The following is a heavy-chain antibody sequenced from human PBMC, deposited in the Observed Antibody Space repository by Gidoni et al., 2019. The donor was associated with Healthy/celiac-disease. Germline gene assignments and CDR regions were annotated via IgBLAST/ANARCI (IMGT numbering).Heavy chain of an antibody. J-gene: IGHJ4*02. CDR2: IYHSGST. D-gene: IGHD6-6*01. CDR3: ARDVGGPYSSSHLFDY. V-gene: IGHV4-4*03. Sequence: QVQLQESGPGLVKPPGTLSLTCAVSGGSFSSSNWWSWVRQPPGQGLEWIREIYHSGSTNYNPSLKSRVTISVDKSKNQFSLKLSSVTAADTAVYYCARDVGGPYSSSHLFDYWGQGTLVTVSS. CDR1: GGSFSSSNW.